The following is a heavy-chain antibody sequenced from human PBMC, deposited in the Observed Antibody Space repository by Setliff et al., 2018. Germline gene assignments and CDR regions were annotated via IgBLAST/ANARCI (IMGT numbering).Heavy chain of an antibody. J-gene: IGHJ4*02. D-gene: IGHD3-16*01. Sequence: ASVKVSCKASGYTFTDYSIHWVRQAPGQRLEWMGWINTKTGNPTYAQDFTGRLVFSLDTSVNTAFVQISSLKAEDTAVYYCARDGGNGVDYWGQGTLVTVSS. CDR3: ARDGGNGVDY. CDR2: INTKTGNP. V-gene: IGHV7-4-1*02. CDR1: GYTFTDYS.